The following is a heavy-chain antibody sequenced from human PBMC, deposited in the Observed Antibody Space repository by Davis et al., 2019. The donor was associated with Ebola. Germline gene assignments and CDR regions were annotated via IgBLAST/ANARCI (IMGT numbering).Heavy chain of an antibody. CDR3: ANTLYDFWSGYHPLDY. V-gene: IGHV3-30*02. CDR2: IWSDGSNK. CDR1: GFPFNYYG. D-gene: IGHD3-3*01. Sequence: GGSLRLSCPASGFPFNYYGMHWVRQAPGKGLEWLTFIWSDGSNKYYADSVKGRFTISRDNSKNTLYLQMNSLRAEDTAVYYCANTLYDFWSGYHPLDYWGQGTLVTVSS. J-gene: IGHJ4*02.